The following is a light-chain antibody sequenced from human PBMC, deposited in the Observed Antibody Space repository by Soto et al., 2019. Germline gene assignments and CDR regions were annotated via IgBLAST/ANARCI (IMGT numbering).Light chain of an antibody. J-gene: IGKJ1*01. CDR3: QQYDNWPQT. CDR2: GAS. Sequence: EIVMTQSPATLSVSPGERATLSCRASQSVSSNLAWYQQKPGQAPRLLIYGASTRATGIPARFSGTGSGTDFTLTVRSMQSEDFAVYYCQQYDNWPQTFGQGTKVDIK. V-gene: IGKV3-15*01. CDR1: QSVSSN.